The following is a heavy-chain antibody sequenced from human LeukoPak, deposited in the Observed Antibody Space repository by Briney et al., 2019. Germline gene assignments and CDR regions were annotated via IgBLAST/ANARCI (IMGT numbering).Heavy chain of an antibody. Sequence: GGSLRLSCAASGLTFSSYAMSWVRQAPGKGLEWVSAISGSGGSTYYADSVKGRFTISRDNSKNTLYLQMNSLRAEDTAVYYCAKSRMNYYYYGVDVWGQGTTVTVSS. D-gene: IGHD2-8*01. CDR2: ISGSGGST. CDR3: AKSRMNYYYYGVDV. J-gene: IGHJ6*02. CDR1: GLTFSSYA. V-gene: IGHV3-23*01.